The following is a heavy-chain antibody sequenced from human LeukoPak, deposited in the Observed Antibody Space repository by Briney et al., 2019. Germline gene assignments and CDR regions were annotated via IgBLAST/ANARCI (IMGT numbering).Heavy chain of an antibody. Sequence: GGSLRLSCAASGFTFEDYGMSWVRQAPGKGLEWVSGINWDGGSTGYADSVKGRFTISRDNSKNTLYLQMNSLRAEDTAVYCCAKGQTHEKYSGFDYWGQGTLVTVSS. CDR2: INWDGGST. D-gene: IGHD5-12*01. J-gene: IGHJ4*02. CDR3: AKGQTHEKYSGFDY. V-gene: IGHV3-20*04. CDR1: GFTFEDYG.